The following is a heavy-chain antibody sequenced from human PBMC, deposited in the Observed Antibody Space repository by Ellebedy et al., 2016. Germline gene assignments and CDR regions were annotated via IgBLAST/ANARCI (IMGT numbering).Heavy chain of an antibody. D-gene: IGHD3-10*01. CDR2: LHGGGTS. J-gene: IGHJ3*02. Sequence: GESLKISXAASGFSVSSNDMSWVRQAPGKGLELVSLLHGGGTSYYADSVRGRFSISRDNSKDTLYLQMNSLRAEDTAIYYCATRRSGSFDIWGQGTTVTVSS. CDR1: GFSVSSND. CDR3: ATRRSGSFDI. V-gene: IGHV3-53*01.